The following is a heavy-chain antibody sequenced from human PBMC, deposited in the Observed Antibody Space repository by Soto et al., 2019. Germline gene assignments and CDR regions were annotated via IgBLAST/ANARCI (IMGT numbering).Heavy chain of an antibody. CDR2: IYYRGNA. Sequence: SETLSLTCSVSDDSINSDKYYWGWIRQPPGKGLEWIGSIYYRGNAYYNPSLQTRVTISLDKSRSQFSLKLNSVTAADSAVYFCARREGLATISYYFDFWGRGALVTVSS. D-gene: IGHD3-9*01. CDR3: ARREGLATISYYFDF. CDR1: DDSINSDKYY. V-gene: IGHV4-39*01. J-gene: IGHJ4*02.